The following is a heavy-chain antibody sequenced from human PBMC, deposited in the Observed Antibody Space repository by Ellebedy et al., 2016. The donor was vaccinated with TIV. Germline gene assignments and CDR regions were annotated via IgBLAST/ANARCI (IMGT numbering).Heavy chain of an antibody. CDR1: GGSISSSSW. V-gene: IGHV4-4*02. CDR2: ILHSGVT. CDR3: ARTDWYPKGIDS. D-gene: IGHD6-13*01. J-gene: IGHJ4*02. Sequence: MPSETLSLTCAVSGGSISSSSWWTWVRQPPGKGLEWIGEILHSGVTNYNPSLKSRVTISIEKSKNQFSLKLKSVTAADTAVYYCARTDWYPKGIDSWGQGILVTVSS.